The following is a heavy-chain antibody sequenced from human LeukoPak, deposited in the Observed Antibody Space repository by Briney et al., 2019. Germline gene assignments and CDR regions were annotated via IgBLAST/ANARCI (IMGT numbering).Heavy chain of an antibody. Sequence: ASVKVSCKASGYTFTGYYMHWVRQAPGQGLEWMGWINPNSGGTNYAQKFQGRVTMTRDTSISTAYMELSRLRSGDTAVYYCARDQVGYSQIENYYYGMDVWGQGTTVTVSS. D-gene: IGHD6-13*01. CDR3: ARDQVGYSQIENYYYGMDV. CDR1: GYTFTGYY. J-gene: IGHJ6*02. V-gene: IGHV1-2*02. CDR2: INPNSGGT.